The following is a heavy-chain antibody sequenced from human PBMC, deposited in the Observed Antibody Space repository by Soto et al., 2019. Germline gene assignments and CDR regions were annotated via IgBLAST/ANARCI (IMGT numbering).Heavy chain of an antibody. CDR2: ISYDGSNK. D-gene: IGHD3-10*01. CDR1: GFTFSSYG. CDR3: AKEPPNYDYYGSGSENYYYYMDV. Sequence: GGSLRLSCAASGFTFSSYGMHWVRQAPGKGLEWVAVISYDGSNKYYADSVKGRFTISRDNSKNTLYLQMNSLRAEDTAVYYCAKEPPNYDYYGSGSENYYYYMDVWGKGTTVTVSS. J-gene: IGHJ6*03. V-gene: IGHV3-30*18.